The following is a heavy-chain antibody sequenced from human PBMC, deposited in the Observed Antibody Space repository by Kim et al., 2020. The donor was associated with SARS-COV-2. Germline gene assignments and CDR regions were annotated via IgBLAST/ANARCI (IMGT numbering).Heavy chain of an antibody. CDR2: ISYDGNAQ. J-gene: IGHJ5*02. D-gene: IGHD5-12*01. CDR3: ARDPSTTIREAYWARNFFDP. V-gene: IGHV3-33*05. Sequence: GGSLRLSCAASGFTFSNSGMHWVRQGPVKGLEWLALISYDGNAQYYADSVRGRFTISRDNSKNTLYLQINSLTAEDTAVYYCARDPSTTIREAYWARNFFDPWGQGALVTVSS. CDR1: GFTFSNSG.